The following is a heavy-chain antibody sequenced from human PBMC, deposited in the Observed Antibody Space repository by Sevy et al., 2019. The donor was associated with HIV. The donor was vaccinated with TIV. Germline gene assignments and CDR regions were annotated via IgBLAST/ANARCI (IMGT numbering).Heavy chain of an antibody. CDR1: GFTFSSYG. D-gene: IGHD2-15*01. V-gene: IGHV3-33*01. Sequence: GGSLRLSCAASGFTFSSYGMHWVRQAPGKGLEWVAVIWYDGSNKYYEDSVKGRFTISRDNSKNTLYLQMNSLRAEDTAVYYCARVVVVAATPEEDAFDIWGQGTMVTVSS. CDR2: IWYDGSNK. J-gene: IGHJ3*02. CDR3: ARVVVVAATPEEDAFDI.